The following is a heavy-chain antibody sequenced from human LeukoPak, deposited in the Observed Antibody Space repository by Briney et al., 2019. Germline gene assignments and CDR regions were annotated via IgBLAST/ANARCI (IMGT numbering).Heavy chain of an antibody. CDR2: VDPEDGET. V-gene: IGHV1-69-2*01. Sequence: GASVKVSCKASGYTFTDYYMHWVQQAPGKGLEWMGRVDPEDGETIYAEKFQGRVTITADTSTDTAYMELSSLRSEDTAVYYCASLNSSPNYYYYMDVWGKGTTVTVSS. D-gene: IGHD6-13*01. CDR3: ASLNSSPNYYYYMDV. CDR1: GYTFTDYY. J-gene: IGHJ6*03.